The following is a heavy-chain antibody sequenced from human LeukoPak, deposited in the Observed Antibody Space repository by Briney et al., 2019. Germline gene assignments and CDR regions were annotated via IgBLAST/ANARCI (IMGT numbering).Heavy chain of an antibody. CDR3: ARTVISSLSSTSPNRRGMDV. D-gene: IGHD2-2*01. V-gene: IGHV4-39*07. CDR1: GGSISSGDYY. CDR2: INHSGST. J-gene: IGHJ6*02. Sequence: PSETLSLTCTVSGGSISSGDYYWSWIRQPPGKGLEWIGEINHSGSTNYNPSLKSRVTISVDTSKNQFSLKLSSVTAADTAVYYCARTVISSLSSTSPNRRGMDVWGQGTTVTVSS.